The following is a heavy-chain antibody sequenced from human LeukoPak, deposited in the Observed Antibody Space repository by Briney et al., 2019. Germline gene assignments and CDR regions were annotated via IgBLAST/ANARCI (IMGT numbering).Heavy chain of an antibody. J-gene: IGHJ4*02. CDR2: INPNSGGT. CDR1: GYTFTGYF. D-gene: IGHD3-10*01. V-gene: IGHV1-2*02. Sequence: ASVKVSCKASGYTFTGYFIHWVRQAPGQGLEWMGWINPNSGGTNYALKFQGRVTMTRDTSISTAYMELSRLTSDDTAVYYCARGNFYDNKGYSPELRYWGQGTLVTVSS. CDR3: ARGNFYDNKGYSPELRY.